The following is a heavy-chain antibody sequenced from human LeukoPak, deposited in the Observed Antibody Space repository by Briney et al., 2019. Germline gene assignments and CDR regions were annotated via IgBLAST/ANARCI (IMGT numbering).Heavy chain of an antibody. Sequence: ASVKVSCKASGYTFTRYYMHWVRQAPGQGLEWMGIINPSGGSTSYQQKFQGRVTMTRDTSTSTVYMELSSLRSEDTAVYYRARDNYYDSSGYYYDIDYWGQGTLVTVSS. CDR3: ARDNYYDSSGYYYDIDY. V-gene: IGHV1-46*01. D-gene: IGHD3-22*01. J-gene: IGHJ4*02. CDR2: INPSGGST. CDR1: GYTFTRYY.